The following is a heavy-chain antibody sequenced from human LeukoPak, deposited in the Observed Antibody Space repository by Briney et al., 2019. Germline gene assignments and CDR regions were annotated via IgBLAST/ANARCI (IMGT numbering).Heavy chain of an antibody. Sequence: TGGSLRLSCAASGFIFDDYAMHWVRQAPGKGLEWVSGISWNSGSLGYADSVKGRFTISRDNAKNSLYLQMNSLRAGDTAVYYCARGGYGDYFDYWGQGTLVTVSS. V-gene: IGHV3-9*01. J-gene: IGHJ4*02. CDR3: ARGGYGDYFDY. CDR1: GFIFDDYA. CDR2: ISWNSGSL. D-gene: IGHD4-17*01.